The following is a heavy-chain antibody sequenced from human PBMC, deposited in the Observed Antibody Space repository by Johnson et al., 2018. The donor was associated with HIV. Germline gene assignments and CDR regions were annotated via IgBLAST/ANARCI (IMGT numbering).Heavy chain of an antibody. CDR2: ISGSSSTT. CDR3: ARAGGNFQGFFDY. Sequence: VQLVESGGDLVQPGGSLTLSCAASGFTFSSYGMNWVRQAPGKGLEWVSYISGSSSTTYYADSVKGRFTISRVNARNSLSLQMSSLGDEDTAVYYCARAGGNFQGFFDYWGEGTLVTVSS. CDR1: GFTFSSYG. V-gene: IGHV3-48*02. J-gene: IGHJ4*02. D-gene: IGHD4-23*01.